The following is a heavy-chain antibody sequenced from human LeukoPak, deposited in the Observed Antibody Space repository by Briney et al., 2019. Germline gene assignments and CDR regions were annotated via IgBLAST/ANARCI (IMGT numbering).Heavy chain of an antibody. CDR2: IKQDGSEK. D-gene: IGHD1-26*01. CDR1: GFTFSNYW. CDR3: ARLLGLTDY. Sequence: GGSLRLSCAASGFTFSNYWMSWVRQAPGKGLEWVANIKQDGSEKYYVDSVKGRFTISRDNAKNSLYLQMDSLRAEDTAVYYCARLLGLTDYWGQGTLVTVSS. V-gene: IGHV3-7*01. J-gene: IGHJ4*02.